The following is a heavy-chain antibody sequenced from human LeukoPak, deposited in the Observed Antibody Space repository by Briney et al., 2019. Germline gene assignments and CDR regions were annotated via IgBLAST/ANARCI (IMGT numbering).Heavy chain of an antibody. D-gene: IGHD3-3*01. CDR1: GGTFSSYA. J-gene: IGHJ6*03. CDR2: IIPIFGTA. V-gene: IGHV1-69*05. Sequence: SVKVSCKASGGTFSSYAISWVRQAPGQGLEWMGGIIPIFGTANYAQKFQGRVTITTDESTSTAYMELSSLRSEDTAVYYCARGGPIFGVVNYYTDVWGKGTTVTVSS. CDR3: ARGGPIFGVVNYYTDV.